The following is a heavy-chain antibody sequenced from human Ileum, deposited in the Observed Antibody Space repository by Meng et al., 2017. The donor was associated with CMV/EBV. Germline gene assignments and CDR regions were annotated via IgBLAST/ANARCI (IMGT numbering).Heavy chain of an antibody. J-gene: IGHJ4*02. Sequence: QVQLVESGGDLVKPGGSLRLSCAASGFTFGAYYMAWVRQAPGKGLGWVSYITGSGNTIYYADSVKGRFTISRDNAKSSLYLEINSLRAEDTAVYYCVRGNYGFDYWGQGTLVTVSS. CDR1: GFTFGAYY. V-gene: IGHV3-11*01. D-gene: IGHD4-17*01. CDR3: VRGNYGFDY. CDR2: ITGSGNTI.